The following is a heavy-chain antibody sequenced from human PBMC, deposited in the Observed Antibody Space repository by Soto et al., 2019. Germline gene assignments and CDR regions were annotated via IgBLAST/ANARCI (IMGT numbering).Heavy chain of an antibody. D-gene: IGHD2-2*02. CDR3: AKYFRDIVVVPAAIGSYYYYYGMDV. J-gene: IGHJ6*02. Sequence: PGGSLRLSCAASGFTFSSYAMSWVRQAPGKGLEWVSAISGSGGSTYYADSVKGRFTISRDNSKNTLYLQMNSLRAEDTAVYYCAKYFRDIVVVPAAIGSYYYYYGMDVWGQGTTVTVSS. CDR1: GFTFSSYA. CDR2: ISGSGGST. V-gene: IGHV3-23*01.